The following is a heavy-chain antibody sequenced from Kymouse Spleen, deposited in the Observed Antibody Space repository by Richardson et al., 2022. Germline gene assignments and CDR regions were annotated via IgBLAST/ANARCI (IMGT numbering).Heavy chain of an antibody. CDR2: IYYSGST. Sequence: QLQLQESGPGLVKPSETLSLTCTVSGGSISSSSYYWGWIRQPPGKGLEWIGSIYYSGSTYYNPSLKSRVTISVDTSKNQFSLKLSSVTAADTAVYYCARDSDIVLMVYRYYGMDVWGQGTTVTVSS. D-gene: IGHD2-8*01. CDR1: GGSISSSSYY. J-gene: IGHJ6*02. V-gene: IGHV4-39*01. CDR3: ARDSDIVLMVYRYYGMDV.